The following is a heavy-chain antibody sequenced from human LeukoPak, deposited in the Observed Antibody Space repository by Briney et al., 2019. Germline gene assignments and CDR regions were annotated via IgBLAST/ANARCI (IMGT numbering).Heavy chain of an antibody. CDR3: AKARITNWFDP. CDR1: GFTFSSYA. J-gene: IGHJ5*02. V-gene: IGHV3-30-3*01. Sequence: GGSLRLSCAASGFTFSSYAMHWVRQAPGKGLEWVAVISYDGSNKYYADSVKGRFTISRDNSKNTLYLQMNSLRAEDTAVYYCAKARITNWFDPWGQGTLVTVSS. CDR2: ISYDGSNK. D-gene: IGHD6-6*01.